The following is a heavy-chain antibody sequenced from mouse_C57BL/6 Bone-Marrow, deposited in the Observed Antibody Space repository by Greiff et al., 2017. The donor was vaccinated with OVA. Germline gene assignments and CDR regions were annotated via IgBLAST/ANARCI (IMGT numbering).Heavy chain of an antibody. CDR3: ARYDGYYLAWFAY. CDR1: GYAFSSSW. Sequence: QVQLQQSGPELVKPGASVKISCKASGYAFSSSWMNWVKQRPGKGLEWIGRIYPGDGDTNYNGKFKGKATLTADKSSSTAYMQLSSLTSEDSAVYFCARYDGYYLAWFAYWGQGTLVTVSA. D-gene: IGHD2-3*01. CDR2: IYPGDGDT. V-gene: IGHV1-82*01. J-gene: IGHJ3*01.